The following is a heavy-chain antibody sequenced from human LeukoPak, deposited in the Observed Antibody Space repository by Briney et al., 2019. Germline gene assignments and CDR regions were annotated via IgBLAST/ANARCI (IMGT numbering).Heavy chain of an antibody. CDR3: ARVSYSGYDDYYYGMDV. CDR2: IIPILGIA. CDR1: GGTFSSYA. Sequence: ASVKVSYKASGGTFSSYAISWVRQAPGQGLEWMGRIIPILGIANYAQKFQGRVTITADKSTSTAYMELSSLRSEDTAVYYCARVSYSGYDDYYYGMDVWGQGTTVTVSS. J-gene: IGHJ6*02. V-gene: IGHV1-69*04. D-gene: IGHD5-12*01.